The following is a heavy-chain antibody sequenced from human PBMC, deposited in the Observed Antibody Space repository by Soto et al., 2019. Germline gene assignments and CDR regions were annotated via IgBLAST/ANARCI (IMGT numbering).Heavy chain of an antibody. CDR1: GYRFNAYY. V-gene: IGHV1-2*02. CDR2: NNPNSGGT. D-gene: IGHD1-26*01. J-gene: IGHJ4*01. Sequence: ASVKVSCRASGYRFNAYYIHWVRQAPGQGLEWMGWNNPNSGGTEYAQNLQGRVTMTRDTAITTAYMELSSLRSDDTAVYYCARMGSGNYWGDHWGQGTLVTVSS. CDR3: ARMGSGNYWGDH.